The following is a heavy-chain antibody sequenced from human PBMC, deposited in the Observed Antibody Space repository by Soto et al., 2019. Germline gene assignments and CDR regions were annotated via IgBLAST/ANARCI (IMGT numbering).Heavy chain of an antibody. CDR1: GVTFSSYA. CDR3: ARSRSGWYVLDY. CDR2: INPNSGGT. D-gene: IGHD6-19*01. V-gene: IGHV1-2*04. Sequence: ASVKVSGKASGVTFSSYAISWVRQAPGQGLEWMGWINPNSGGTNYAQKFQGWVTMTRDTSISTAYMELSRLRSYDTAVYYCARSRSGWYVLDYWGQGTLVIVSS. J-gene: IGHJ4*02.